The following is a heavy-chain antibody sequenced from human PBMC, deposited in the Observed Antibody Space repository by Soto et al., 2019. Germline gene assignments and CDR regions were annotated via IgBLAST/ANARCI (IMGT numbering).Heavy chain of an antibody. D-gene: IGHD2-15*01. Sequence: QVQLQESGPGLVKPSGTLSLTCAVSGDSINSSNWWSWVRHPPGKGLEWIGEIYHSGSTNYNPSLKRRVTISVDKSKNQFSLKLSSVMAADTAVFYCARVRIGPFDIWGQGTMVTVSS. CDR2: IYHSGST. V-gene: IGHV4-4*02. J-gene: IGHJ3*02. CDR3: ARVRIGPFDI. CDR1: GDSINSSNW.